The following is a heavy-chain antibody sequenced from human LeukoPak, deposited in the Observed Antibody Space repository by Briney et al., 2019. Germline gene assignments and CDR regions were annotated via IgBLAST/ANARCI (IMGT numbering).Heavy chain of an antibody. CDR3: AKPQVTANWYYFHY. J-gene: IGHJ4*02. D-gene: IGHD2-21*02. Sequence: GRSLRLSCAASGFTLSTYGMHWVRQAPGKGLEWVAVISSGGSNKFYADSVKGRFTISRDGSKNTLYLQMNSLRPDDTAVYFCAKPQVTANWYYFHYWGQGTLVTVSS. V-gene: IGHV3-30*18. CDR2: ISSGGSNK. CDR1: GFTLSTYG.